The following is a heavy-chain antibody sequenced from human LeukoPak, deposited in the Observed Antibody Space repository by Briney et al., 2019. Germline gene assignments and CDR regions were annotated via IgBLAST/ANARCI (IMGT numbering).Heavy chain of an antibody. CDR1: EFTFDDYG. CDR2: IYSNGNT. Sequence: GGSLRLSCTASEFTFDDYGMHWVRQAPGKGLEWVSIIYSNGNTYYADSVKGRFTISRDNSKNTVYLQMNSLRVEDTAVYYCARPFSGSYGYWGQGTLVTVSS. CDR3: ARPFSGSYGY. D-gene: IGHD1-26*01. V-gene: IGHV3-66*01. J-gene: IGHJ4*02.